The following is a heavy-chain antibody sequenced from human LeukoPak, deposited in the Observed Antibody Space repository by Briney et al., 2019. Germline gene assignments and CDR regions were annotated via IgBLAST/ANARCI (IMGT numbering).Heavy chain of an antibody. CDR2: IKQDGSEK. J-gene: IGHJ4*02. Sequence: GGSLRLSCAASGFTFSSYWMSWVRQAPGKGLEWVANIKQDGSEKYYVDSVKGRFTISRDNAKNSLFLQMNSLRAEDTAIYYCARSLTTLTYEGYWGQGTLVTVSS. CDR1: GFTFSSYW. D-gene: IGHD1-1*01. V-gene: IGHV3-7*01. CDR3: ARSLTTLTYEGY.